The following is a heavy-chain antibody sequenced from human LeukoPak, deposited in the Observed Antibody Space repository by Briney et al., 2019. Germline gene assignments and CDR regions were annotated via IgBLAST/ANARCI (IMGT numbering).Heavy chain of an antibody. D-gene: IGHD6-19*01. J-gene: IGHJ6*02. V-gene: IGHV1-69*13. CDR1: GGTFSSYA. CDR3: ARTPPPYSSGWYSSYYYGMDV. CDR2: IIPIFGTA. Sequence: GASVKVSCKASGGTFSSYAISWVRQAPGRGLEWMGGIIPIFGTANYAQKFQGRVTITADESTSTAYMELSSLRSEDTAVYYCARTPPPYSSGWYSSYYYGMDVWGQGTTVTVSS.